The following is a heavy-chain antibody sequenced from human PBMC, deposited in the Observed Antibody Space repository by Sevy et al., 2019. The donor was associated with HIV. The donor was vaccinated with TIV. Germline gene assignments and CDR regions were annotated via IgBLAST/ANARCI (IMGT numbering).Heavy chain of an antibody. CDR3: VRDGSGENYYYYYMDV. Sequence: ASVKVSCKASGGTFSSYAISWVRQAPGQGLEWMGGIIPIFGTANYAQKFQGRVTITADESTSTAYMELSSLRSEDTAVYYCVRDGSGENYYYYYMDVWGKGTTVTVSS. CDR1: GGTFSSYA. V-gene: IGHV1-69*13. D-gene: IGHD3-10*01. CDR2: IIPIFGTA. J-gene: IGHJ6*03.